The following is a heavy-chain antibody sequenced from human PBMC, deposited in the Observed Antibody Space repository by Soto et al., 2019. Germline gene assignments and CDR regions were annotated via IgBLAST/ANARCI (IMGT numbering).Heavy chain of an antibody. CDR1: GGTFSTYA. V-gene: IGHV1-69*05. J-gene: IGHJ4*02. CDR2: IIPMFGTA. Sequence: QVQLVQSGAEVNKPESSVKVSCKAPGGTFSTYAISWVRQAPGQGLEWMGGIIPMFGTANYAQRFQDRVTXTXXASTNTVYMELSSLRAEDTAVYFCASGIQLWLRRINNGYSGWGQGTLVTVSS. CDR3: ASGIQLWLRRINNGYSG. D-gene: IGHD5-18*01.